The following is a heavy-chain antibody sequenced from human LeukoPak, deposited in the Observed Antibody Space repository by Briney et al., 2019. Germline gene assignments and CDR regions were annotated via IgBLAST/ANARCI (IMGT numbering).Heavy chain of an antibody. CDR2: IYHSGST. CDR1: GGSISSGGYS. V-gene: IGHV4-30-2*01. D-gene: IGHD2-15*01. J-gene: IGHJ4*02. Sequence: SETLSLTCAVSGGSISSGGYSWSWIRQPPGKGLEWIGYIYHSGSTYYNPSLKSRVTISVGRSKNQFSLKLSSVTAADTAVYYCARVAAPKFFDYWGQGTLVTVSS. CDR3: ARVAAPKFFDY.